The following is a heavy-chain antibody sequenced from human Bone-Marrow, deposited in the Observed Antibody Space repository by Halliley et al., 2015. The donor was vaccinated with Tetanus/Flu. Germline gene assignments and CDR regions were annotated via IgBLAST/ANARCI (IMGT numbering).Heavy chain of an antibody. J-gene: IGHJ4*01. CDR2: IYNSGST. V-gene: IGHV4-30-4*05. D-gene: IGHD4-17*01. Sequence: LEWIGYIYNSGSTFYNPSLKSRLTISLDTSKNQIFLKLKSVTAADTAVYYCARGNGDYYRFVYWGRGTLVTVSS. CDR3: ARGNGDYYRFVY.